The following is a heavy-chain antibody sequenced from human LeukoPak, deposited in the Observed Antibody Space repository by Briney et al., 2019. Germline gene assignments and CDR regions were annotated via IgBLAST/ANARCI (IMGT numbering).Heavy chain of an antibody. D-gene: IGHD6-13*01. CDR2: IYYSGST. CDR3: ARRSSWYNYYYYYMDV. CDR1: GGSISSSSYY. Sequence: SETLSLTCTVSGGSISSSSYYWGWIRQPPGKGLEWIGSIYYSGSTYYNPSLKSRVTISVDTSKNQVSLKLSSVTAADTAVYYCARRSSWYNYYYYYMDVWGKGTTVTVSS. V-gene: IGHV4-39*01. J-gene: IGHJ6*03.